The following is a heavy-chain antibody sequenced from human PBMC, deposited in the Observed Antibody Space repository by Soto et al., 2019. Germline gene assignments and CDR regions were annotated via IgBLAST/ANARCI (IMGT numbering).Heavy chain of an antibody. Sequence: EVQLLESGGGLVQPGESLRLSCAASGFTFSNYAMSWVRQAPGKGLEWVSSITGGGGDTFYADSVKGRFSISRDNSKTTLYLRMNSLRADDTAAYYCAKRIGGTSSPSDYWGQGTLVTVSS. CDR1: GFTFSNYA. V-gene: IGHV3-23*01. CDR2: ITGGGGDT. J-gene: IGHJ4*02. D-gene: IGHD6-6*01. CDR3: AKRIGGTSSPSDY.